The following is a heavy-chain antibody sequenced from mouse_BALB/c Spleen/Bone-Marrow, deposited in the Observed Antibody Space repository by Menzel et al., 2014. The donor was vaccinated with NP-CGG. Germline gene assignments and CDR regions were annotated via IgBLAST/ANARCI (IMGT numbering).Heavy chain of an antibody. CDR1: GFTFNNYG. J-gene: IGHJ3*01. V-gene: IGHV5-9-2*01. Sequence: EVKVEESGGGLVKSGESLKLSCAASGFTFNNYGMSWVRQTPEKRLEWVATISGGGSYTFYPDSVKGRFTISRDNAKNDLYLQLSSLRSEDTALYYCARHAYYDQTEVSFVYWGQGTLVTVSA. D-gene: IGHD2-4*01. CDR3: ARHAYYDQTEVSFVY. CDR2: ISGGGSYT.